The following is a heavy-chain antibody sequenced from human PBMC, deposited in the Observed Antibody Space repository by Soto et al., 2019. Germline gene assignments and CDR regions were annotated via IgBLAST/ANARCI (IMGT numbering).Heavy chain of an antibody. Sequence: TSETLSLTCTVSGGSISSYYLSWIRQPPGKGLEWIGYIYYSGSTNYNPSLKSRVTISVDTSKNQFSLKLSSVTAADTAVYYCARPATGVGAFDIWGQGTMVTVSS. CDR1: GGSISSYY. D-gene: IGHD7-27*01. V-gene: IGHV4-59*08. CDR3: ARPATGVGAFDI. J-gene: IGHJ3*02. CDR2: IYYSGST.